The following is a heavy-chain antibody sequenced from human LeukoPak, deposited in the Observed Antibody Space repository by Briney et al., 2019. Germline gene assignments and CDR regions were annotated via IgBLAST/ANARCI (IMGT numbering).Heavy chain of an antibody. Sequence: SETLSLTCTVSGGSISSYYWSWIRQPAGKGLEWIGRIYTSGSTNYNPSLKSRVTMSVDTSKNQFSLKLSSVTAADTAVYYCARDRYDPYDFLLSSSEAFDIWGQGTMVTASS. J-gene: IGHJ3*02. CDR2: IYTSGST. D-gene: IGHD3-3*01. CDR3: ARDRYDPYDFLLSSSEAFDI. CDR1: GGSISSYY. V-gene: IGHV4-4*07.